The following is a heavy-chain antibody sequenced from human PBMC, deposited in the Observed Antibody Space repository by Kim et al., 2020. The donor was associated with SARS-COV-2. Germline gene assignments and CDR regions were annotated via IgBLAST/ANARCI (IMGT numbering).Heavy chain of an antibody. Sequence: VKGRFTISRDNAKNSLYLQRNSLRAEDTAVYYCARFYDYGWGSPTYGMDVWGQGTTVTVSS. V-gene: IGHV3-11*04. J-gene: IGHJ6*02. D-gene: IGHD3-16*01. CDR3: ARFYDYGWGSPTYGMDV.